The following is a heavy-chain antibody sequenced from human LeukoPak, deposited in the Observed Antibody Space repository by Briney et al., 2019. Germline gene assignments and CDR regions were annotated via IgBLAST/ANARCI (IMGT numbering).Heavy chain of an antibody. D-gene: IGHD2-15*01. Sequence: GGSLRLSCAASGFTFSSSAMSWVRQAPRKGLEWVSAISNNGGYTYYADSVQGRFTISRDNSKSTLCLQMNSLRAEDTAVYYCAKQLGYCSDGSCYFPYWGQGTLVTVSS. V-gene: IGHV3-23*01. J-gene: IGHJ4*02. CDR2: ISNNGGYT. CDR3: AKQLGYCSDGSCYFPY. CDR1: GFTFSSSA.